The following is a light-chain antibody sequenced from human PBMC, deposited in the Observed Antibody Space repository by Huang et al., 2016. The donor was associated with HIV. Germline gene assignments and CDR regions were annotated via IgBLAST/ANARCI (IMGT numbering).Light chain of an antibody. J-gene: IGKJ2*01. CDR2: LAS. V-gene: IGKV2-28*01. CDR1: QSLLQSNGYNY. Sequence: DIVMAQSPLSLSVTPGEPASISCRSSQSLLQSNGYNYLDWYLQKPGQSPQLLLYLASKRASGVPDRFSGSGSGIDFTLRISRVEAEDIGVYYCMQALQTPYTFGQGTKLEIK. CDR3: MQALQTPYT.